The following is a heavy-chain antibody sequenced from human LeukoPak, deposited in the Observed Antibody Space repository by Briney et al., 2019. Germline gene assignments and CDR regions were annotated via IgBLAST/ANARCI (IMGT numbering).Heavy chain of an antibody. J-gene: IGHJ4*02. CDR3: AREVDYCTNGVRYPYYFDY. Sequence: GGSLRLSCAASGFTFSSYGMHWVRQAPGKGLEWVAVIWYDGSNKYYADSVKGRFTISRDNSKNTLYLQMNSLRAEDTAVYYCAREVDYCTNGVRYPYYFDYWGQGTLVTVSS. D-gene: IGHD2-8*01. V-gene: IGHV3-33*01. CDR1: GFTFSSYG. CDR2: IWYDGSNK.